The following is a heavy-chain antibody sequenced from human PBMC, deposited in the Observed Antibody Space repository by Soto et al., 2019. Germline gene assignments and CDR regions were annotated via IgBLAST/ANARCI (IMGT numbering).Heavy chain of an antibody. Sequence: GASVKVSCKASGYTFTSYGISWVRQAPGQGLEWMGWISAYNGNTNYAQKLQGRVTMTTDTSTSTAYMELRSLRSDDTAVNYYAGLVEEYSSSYTPATYYYYYRDVWGKGTTVTASS. CDR1: GYTFTSYG. J-gene: IGHJ6*03. V-gene: IGHV1-18*01. CDR2: ISAYNGNT. D-gene: IGHD6-6*01. CDR3: AGLVEEYSSSYTPATYYYYYRDV.